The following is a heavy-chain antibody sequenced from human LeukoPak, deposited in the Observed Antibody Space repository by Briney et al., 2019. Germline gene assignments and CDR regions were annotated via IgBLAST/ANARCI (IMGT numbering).Heavy chain of an antibody. CDR2: INPNSGGT. CDR3: ARGMTVTTFYNVVH. J-gene: IGHJ4*02. V-gene: IGHV1-2*02. Sequence: ASVKVSCKASGYTFTGYYMHWVRQAPGQGLEWMGWINPNSGGTNYAQKFQGRVTMTRDTSISTAYMELSRLRSDDTAVYYCARGMTVTTFYNVVHWGQGTLVTVSS. CDR1: GYTFTGYY. D-gene: IGHD4-11*01.